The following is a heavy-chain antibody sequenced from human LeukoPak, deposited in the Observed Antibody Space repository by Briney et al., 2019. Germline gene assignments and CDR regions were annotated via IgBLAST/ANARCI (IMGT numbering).Heavy chain of an antibody. CDR3: ARVDSYGYGY. Sequence: GGSLRLSCAASGFTFSSYDMHWVRQAAGKGLEWVSAIGTAGDTYYPGSVTGRFTISRENAKNSLYLQMNSLRAEDTAVYYCARVDSYGYGYWGQGTLVTVSS. V-gene: IGHV3-13*01. CDR2: IGTAGDT. J-gene: IGHJ4*02. CDR1: GFTFSSYD. D-gene: IGHD5-18*01.